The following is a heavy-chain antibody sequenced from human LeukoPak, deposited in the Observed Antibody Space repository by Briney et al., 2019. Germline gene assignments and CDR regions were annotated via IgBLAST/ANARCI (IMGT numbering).Heavy chain of an antibody. Sequence: GGSLRLSCAASGFTFSSYSMNWVRQAPGKGLEWVSSITSSSSYIYYADSVKGRFTISRDNAKNSLYLQMNSLRAEDTAVYYCARDGSYSSSWPLDYWGQGTLVTVSS. CDR2: ITSSSSYI. CDR3: ARDGSYSSSWPLDY. J-gene: IGHJ4*02. V-gene: IGHV3-21*01. D-gene: IGHD6-13*01. CDR1: GFTFSSYS.